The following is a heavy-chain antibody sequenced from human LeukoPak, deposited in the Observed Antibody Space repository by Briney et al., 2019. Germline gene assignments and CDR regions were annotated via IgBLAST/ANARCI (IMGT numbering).Heavy chain of an antibody. Sequence: VASVMVSCKASGYTFTSYDINWVRQATGQGLEWMGWMNPNSGNTGYAQKFQGRVTMTRNTSISTAYMELSSLRSEDTAVYYCARGCRPYYYDSSGPTYYYYMDVWGKGTTVTVSS. V-gene: IGHV1-8*01. CDR2: MNPNSGNT. D-gene: IGHD3-22*01. CDR1: GYTFTSYD. J-gene: IGHJ6*03. CDR3: ARGCRPYYYDSSGPTYYYYMDV.